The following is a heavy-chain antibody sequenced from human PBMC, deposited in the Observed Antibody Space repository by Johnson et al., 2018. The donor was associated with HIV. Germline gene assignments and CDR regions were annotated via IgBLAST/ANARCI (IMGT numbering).Heavy chain of an antibody. D-gene: IGHD1-26*01. V-gene: IGHV3-64*01. CDR2: ISSNGGST. Sequence: VHLVESGGGLVQPGGSLRLSCAASGFSFSSYGVHWVRQAPGKGLEYVSSISSNGGSTYYANSVKGRFTISRDNSKNTLYLQMNKLRAEDTAVYFCASQLGATGAFDIWGQGTMVTVSS. CDR1: GFSFSSYG. J-gene: IGHJ3*02. CDR3: ASQLGATGAFDI.